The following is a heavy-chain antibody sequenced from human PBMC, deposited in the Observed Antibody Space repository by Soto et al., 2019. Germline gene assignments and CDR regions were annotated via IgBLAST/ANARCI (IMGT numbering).Heavy chain of an antibody. D-gene: IGHD5-12*01. CDR2: LYSGGTT. Sequence: PGGSMRLSCAASGFTVSTNYVTWVRQAPGKGLEWVSVLYSGGTTYYADSVKGRFTISRDNLKNTLYLQMDSLRAEDTAVYYCARGRSGYDYSYFDYWGQGALVTVS. V-gene: IGHV3-66*01. CDR1: GFTVSTNY. J-gene: IGHJ4*02. CDR3: ARGRSGYDYSYFDY.